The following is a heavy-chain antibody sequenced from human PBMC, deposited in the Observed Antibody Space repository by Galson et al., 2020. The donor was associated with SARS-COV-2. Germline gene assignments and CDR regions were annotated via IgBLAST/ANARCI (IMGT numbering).Heavy chain of an antibody. J-gene: IGHJ4*02. D-gene: IGHD2-21*01. CDR2: ISYDGSNK. V-gene: IGHV3-30*04. CDR1: GFTFSSYA. CDR3: ASRDWAGDY. Sequence: GGSLRLSCAASGFTFSSYAMHWVRQAPGKGLEWVAVISYDGSNKYYADSVKGRFTISRDNSKNTLYLQMNSLRAEDTAVYYCASRDWAGDYWGQGTLVTVSS.